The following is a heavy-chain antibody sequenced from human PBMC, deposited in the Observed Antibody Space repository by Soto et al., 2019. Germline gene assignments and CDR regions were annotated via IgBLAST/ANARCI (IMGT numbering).Heavy chain of an antibody. J-gene: IGHJ4*02. Sequence: QITLRESGPTLVQPTQTLTLTCTFSGFSLTTRGGGVGWIRQPPGKALAWLALIDCDDDKRYSPSWNSRLTITKDTYKNQVVLRMTNMDPVDTATYYCAHSTYDFAVLPFDLWGQGTLVTVSS. V-gene: IGHV2-5*02. CDR2: IDCDDDK. CDR1: GFSLTTRGGG. D-gene: IGHD3-3*01. CDR3: AHSTYDFAVLPFDL.